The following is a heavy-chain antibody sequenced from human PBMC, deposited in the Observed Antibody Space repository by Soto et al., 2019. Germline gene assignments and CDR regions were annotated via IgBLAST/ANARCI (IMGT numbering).Heavy chain of an antibody. J-gene: IGHJ5*02. CDR3: AREYSSSWYGKSGFDP. CDR2: IYYSGST. V-gene: IGHV4-39*02. D-gene: IGHD6-13*01. CDR1: GGSISSSSYY. Sequence: SETLSLTCTVSGGSISSSSYYWGWIRQPPGKGLEWIGSIYYSGSTYYNPSLKSRVTISVDTSKNQFSLKLSSVTAADTAVYYCAREYSSSWYGKSGFDPWGQGTLVTVS.